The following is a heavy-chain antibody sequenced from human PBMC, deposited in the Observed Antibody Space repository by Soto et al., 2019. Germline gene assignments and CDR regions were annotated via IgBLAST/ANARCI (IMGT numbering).Heavy chain of an antibody. CDR1: GFTFFAYW. Sequence: EVQLVESGGGLVQPGGSLRLSCAASGFTFFAYWIHWVRQVPGKGLVWVSRINSDGSHTSYADSVRGRCTISRDNYKNQVYMQMNRLTAEDTAVYYCEKEGDYGDYAGANWFDSWGQGSLVTVSS. D-gene: IGHD4-17*01. CDR3: EKEGDYGDYAGANWFDS. V-gene: IGHV3-74*01. CDR2: INSDGSHT. J-gene: IGHJ5*01.